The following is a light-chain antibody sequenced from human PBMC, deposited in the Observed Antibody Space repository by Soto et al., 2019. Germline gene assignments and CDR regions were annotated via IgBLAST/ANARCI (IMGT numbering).Light chain of an antibody. CDR1: SSDVGGYNY. J-gene: IGLJ3*02. Sequence: QSVLTQPPSASGSPGQSVTISCTGTSSDVGGYNYVSWYQQYPGRAPKLMIYEVTKRPSGVPDRFSGDKSGNTASLTVSGLQAEDEADYYCSSYAASNNFYFVFGGGTKLTVL. V-gene: IGLV2-8*01. CDR3: SSYAASNNFYFV. CDR2: EVT.